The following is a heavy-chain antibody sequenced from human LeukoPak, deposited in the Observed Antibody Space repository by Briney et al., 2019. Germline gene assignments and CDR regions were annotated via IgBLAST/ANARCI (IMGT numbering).Heavy chain of an antibody. Sequence: PGGSLRLSCAASGFTFSSYAMSWLRQAPGKGLEWVSAISENGGTTYYADSVKGRSTISRDNSNNTLSLQLNSLRAEDTAVYYCAKEGPTGTTKFDYWGQGTLVTVSS. CDR2: ISENGGTT. J-gene: IGHJ4*02. CDR3: AKEGPTGTTKFDY. D-gene: IGHD1-1*01. V-gene: IGHV3-23*01. CDR1: GFTFSSYA.